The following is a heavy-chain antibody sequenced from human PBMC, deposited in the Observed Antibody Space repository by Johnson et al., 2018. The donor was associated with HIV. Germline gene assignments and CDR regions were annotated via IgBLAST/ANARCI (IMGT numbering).Heavy chain of an antibody. D-gene: IGHD1-26*01. CDR2: IRSDGSNK. CDR1: GFTFSSYG. V-gene: IGHV3-30*02. J-gene: IGHJ3*02. CDR3: AKEGSKWEVRSPAFDI. Sequence: QVQLVESGGGVVQPGGSLRLSCAASGFTFSSYGMHWVRQAPGKGLEWVAFIRSDGSNKYYADPVKGRFTISRDNSKNTMYLQMNSLRDGDTAVYDCAKEGSKWEVRSPAFDIWGQGTMVTVSS.